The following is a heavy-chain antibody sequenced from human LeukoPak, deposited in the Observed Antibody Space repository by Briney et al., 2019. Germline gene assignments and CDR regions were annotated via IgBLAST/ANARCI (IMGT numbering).Heavy chain of an antibody. CDR1: GFTFSSYG. J-gene: IGHJ6*02. CDR2: ISYDGSNK. D-gene: IGHD3-10*01. Sequence: PGRSLRLSCAASGFTFSSYGMHWVRQAPGKGLEWVAVISYDGSNKYYADSVKGRFTVSRDNSKNTLYLQMNSLRAGDTAVYYCAKDDKSNYYGSGSYIYGGIYYYYGMDVWGQGTTVTVSS. V-gene: IGHV3-30*18. CDR3: AKDDKSNYYGSGSYIYGGIYYYYGMDV.